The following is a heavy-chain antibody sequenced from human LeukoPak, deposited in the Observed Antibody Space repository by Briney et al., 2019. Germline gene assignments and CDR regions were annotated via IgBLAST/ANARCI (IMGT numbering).Heavy chain of an antibody. CDR1: GFTFDDYA. J-gene: IGHJ4*02. CDR3: AKGPLVGFGELPFFDY. V-gene: IGHV3-9*01. Sequence: PGGSLRLSCAASGFTFDDYAMHWVRQAPGKGLEWVSGISWNSGSIGYADSVKGRFTISRDNAKNSLYLQMNSLRAEDTALYYCAKGPLVGFGELPFFDYWGQGTLVTVSS. D-gene: IGHD3-10*01. CDR2: ISWNSGSI.